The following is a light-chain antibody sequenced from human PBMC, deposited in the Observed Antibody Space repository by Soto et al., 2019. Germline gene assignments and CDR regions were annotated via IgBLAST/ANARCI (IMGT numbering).Light chain of an antibody. J-gene: IGKJ2*01. CDR1: QSFNTS. CDR2: AAS. V-gene: IGKV1-39*01. Sequence: DIQMTQSPSSLSAPEEAGTTITCRARQSFNTSLNWYHQKPGKPPKLLIYAASILQSGVPSRFSGSGSGTDFTLTISSLQPEDFATYYCQQSYSTPYTFGQGTKLEIK. CDR3: QQSYSTPYT.